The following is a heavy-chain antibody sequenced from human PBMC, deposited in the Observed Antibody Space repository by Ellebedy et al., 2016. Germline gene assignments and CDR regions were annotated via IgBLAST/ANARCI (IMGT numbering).Heavy chain of an antibody. CDR2: IIPIFGTA. CDR1: GYTFTSYG. J-gene: IGHJ6*02. D-gene: IGHD4-17*01. Sequence: ASVKVSCKASGYTFTSYGISWVRQAPGQGLEWMGGIIPIFGTANYAQKFQGRVTITADESTSTAYMELSSLRSEDTAVYYCARDRDYGDYEPYYYYGMDVWGQGTTVTVSS. CDR3: ARDRDYGDYEPYYYYGMDV. V-gene: IGHV1-69*13.